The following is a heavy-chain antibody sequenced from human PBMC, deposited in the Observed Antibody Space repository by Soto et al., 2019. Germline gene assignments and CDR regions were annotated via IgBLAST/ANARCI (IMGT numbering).Heavy chain of an antibody. CDR1: GFTFGSYW. Sequence: EVQLVESGGGLVQPGGSLRLSCAVSGFTFGSYWMNWVRLIPGKGLEWVAYINPDGSATYYVDSVKGRFTISRDNAKNSLYLQMNSLRVEDTSVYYCARAGYCCPGCYYYVAYWGQGTLVTVSS. J-gene: IGHJ4*02. V-gene: IGHV3-7*01. CDR2: INPDGSAT. CDR3: ARAGYCCPGCYYYVAY. D-gene: IGHD2-2*01.